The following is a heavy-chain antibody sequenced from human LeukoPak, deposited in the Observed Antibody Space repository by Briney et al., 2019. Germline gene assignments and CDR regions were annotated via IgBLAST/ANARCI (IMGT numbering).Heavy chain of an antibody. CDR2: ISDSSSTI. CDR1: GFSFSSYS. V-gene: IGHV3-48*04. J-gene: IGHJ4*02. CDR3: ARGGPGY. Sequence: PGESLRLSCAASGFSFSSYSMNWVRQAPGKGLEWVSYISDSSSTIYYADSVKGRFTISRDNARNSLFLQMNGLRVEDTAVYYCARGGPGYWGQGTLVTVSS.